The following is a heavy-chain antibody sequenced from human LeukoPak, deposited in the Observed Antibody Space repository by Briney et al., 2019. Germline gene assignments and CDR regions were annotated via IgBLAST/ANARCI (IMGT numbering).Heavy chain of an antibody. V-gene: IGHV3-21*01. CDR3: ARSGDILTGYPHALDY. CDR2: ISSSSSYI. J-gene: IGHJ4*02. CDR1: GFTFSSYS. D-gene: IGHD3-9*01. Sequence: GGSLRLSCAASGFTFSSYSMNWVRQAPGKGLEWVSSISSSSSYIYYADSVKGRFTNSRDSAKNSLYLQMNSLRAEDTAVYYCARSGDILTGYPHALDYWGQGTLVTVSS.